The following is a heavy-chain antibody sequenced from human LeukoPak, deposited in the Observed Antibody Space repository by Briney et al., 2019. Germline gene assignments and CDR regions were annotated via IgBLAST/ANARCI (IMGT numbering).Heavy chain of an antibody. J-gene: IGHJ4*02. V-gene: IGHV3-15*01. CDR1: GLTLSNAW. CDR3: TAGHYSNI. CDR2: INTKTDGGTV. Sequence: GESLRLSCVASGLTLSNAWMRWVRQAPGKGLELVGRINTKTDGGTVEYSESVRGRFIISRDDSENTLYLEMNSLKTDDTAVYYCTAGHYSNIWGQGTLVTVPS. D-gene: IGHD6-13*01.